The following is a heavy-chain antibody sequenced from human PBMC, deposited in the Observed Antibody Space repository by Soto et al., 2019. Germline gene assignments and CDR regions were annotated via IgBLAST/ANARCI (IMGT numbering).Heavy chain of an antibody. CDR3: ARDGYGYNSLDN. Sequence: EVQLVESGGGSVQPGGSLRLSCAPSGFTLRNYWMVWVRQAPGKGLEWVANIKEDGGGKYFGDSVRGRFTVSRDNAKNSLYKQMNNLRAEDTAVDYCARDGYGYNSLDNWGQGTLVTVSS. J-gene: IGHJ4*02. V-gene: IGHV3-7*01. CDR1: GFTLRNYW. CDR2: IKEDGGGK. D-gene: IGHD3-16*02.